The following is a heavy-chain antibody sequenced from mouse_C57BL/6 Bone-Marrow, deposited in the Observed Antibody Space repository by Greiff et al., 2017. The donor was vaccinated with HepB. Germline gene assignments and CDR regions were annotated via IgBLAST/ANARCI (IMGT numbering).Heavy chain of an antibody. Sequence: QVHVKQPGTELVKPGASVKLSCKASGYTFTSYWMHWVKQRPGQGLEWIGNINPSNGGTNYNEKFKSKATLTVDKSSSTAYMQLSSLTSEDSAVYYCARSVTGGGFAYWGQGTLVTVSA. J-gene: IGHJ3*01. CDR1: GYTFTSYW. D-gene: IGHD4-1*01. CDR2: INPSNGGT. V-gene: IGHV1-53*01. CDR3: ARSVTGGGFAY.